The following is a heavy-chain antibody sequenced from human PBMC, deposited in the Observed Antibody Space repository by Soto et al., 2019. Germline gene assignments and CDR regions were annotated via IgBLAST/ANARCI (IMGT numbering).Heavy chain of an antibody. CDR3: ARLFYDSSGYYHSYYGMDV. J-gene: IGHJ6*02. CDR1: GYTFTSFY. Sequence: ASVKVACKAAGYTFTSFYTHWVRQAPGQGPEWMGIIDPTGGSTTYAQKFQGRVMMTSDTSTSTVYMELSSLRAEDTAVYYCARLFYDSSGYYHSYYGMDVWGQGTTVTVSS. CDR2: IDPTGGST. V-gene: IGHV1-46*01. D-gene: IGHD3-22*01.